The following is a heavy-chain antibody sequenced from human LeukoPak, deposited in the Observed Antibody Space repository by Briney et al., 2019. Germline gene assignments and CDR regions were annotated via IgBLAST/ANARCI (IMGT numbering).Heavy chain of an antibody. J-gene: IGHJ6*04. Sequence: GESLKIYCKGSGYSFTSYWIGWVRQMPGKGLEWMGIIYPGDSDTRYSPSFQGQVTISADKSISTAYLQWSSLKASDTAMYYCARPDAAGPNGYYYGLDVWGEGTTVTVSS. CDR2: IYPGDSDT. CDR3: ARPDAAGPNGYYYGLDV. D-gene: IGHD6-13*01. CDR1: GYSFTSYW. V-gene: IGHV5-51*01.